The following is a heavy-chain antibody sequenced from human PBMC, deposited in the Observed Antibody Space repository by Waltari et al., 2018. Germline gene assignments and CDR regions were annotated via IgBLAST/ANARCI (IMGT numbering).Heavy chain of an antibody. Sequence: QLQLQESGPGLVKPSETLSITCTVSGGSISSSSYYWAWIRQPPGKGRECIGSIYYSGSTYYNPSLKSRVTISVDTSKNQFSLKLSSVTAADTAVYYCARHSRGGNSHYWGQGTLVTVSS. CDR3: ARHSRGGNSHY. CDR2: IYYSGST. V-gene: IGHV4-39*01. D-gene: IGHD2-21*02. J-gene: IGHJ4*02. CDR1: GGSISSSSYY.